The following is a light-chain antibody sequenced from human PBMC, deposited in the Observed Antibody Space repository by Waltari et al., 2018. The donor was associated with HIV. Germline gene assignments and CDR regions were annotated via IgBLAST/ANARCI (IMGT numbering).Light chain of an antibody. V-gene: IGKV1-8*01. CDR3: QQYYSYPLT. CDR1: QGISSY. CDR2: AAS. J-gene: IGKJ4*01. Sequence: AIRMTQSPSSFSASTAHSVSTACRASQGISSYLAWYQPKPGKAPNLLIYAASTVQSGVPSRFSGSGSGTDFTLTISCLQSEDFASDYCQQYYSYPLTFGGGTKVEIK.